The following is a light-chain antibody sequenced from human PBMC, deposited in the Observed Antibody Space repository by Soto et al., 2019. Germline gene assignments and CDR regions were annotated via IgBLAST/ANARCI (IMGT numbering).Light chain of an antibody. J-gene: IGKJ3*01. CDR2: AAS. CDR3: QQSYSKPFT. Sequence: DIQMTQSPSSLSASVVDRVTITCLASQSISSYLNWYQQKPGKAPKLLIYAASNLESGVPSRFSGSGSGTDFTLTISSLKPEDFATYYCQQSYSKPFTFGPGTKVDIK. CDR1: QSISSY. V-gene: IGKV1-39*01.